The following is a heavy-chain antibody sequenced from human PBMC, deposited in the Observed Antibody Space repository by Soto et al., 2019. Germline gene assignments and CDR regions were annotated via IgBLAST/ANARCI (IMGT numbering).Heavy chain of an antibody. V-gene: IGHV4-59*01. D-gene: IGHD2-15*01. CDR3: ARARFQLLHPYYYGMDV. CDR1: GGSISSYY. Sequence: QVQLQQSGPGLVKPSETLSLTCTVSGGSISSYYWSWIRQPPGKGLDWIGYIYYTDKANYNPSLKSRVTISVDTSKNQFSLKLRSVTAADTGFYFCARARFQLLHPYYYGMDVWGQGTAVTVSS. J-gene: IGHJ6*02. CDR2: IYYTDKA.